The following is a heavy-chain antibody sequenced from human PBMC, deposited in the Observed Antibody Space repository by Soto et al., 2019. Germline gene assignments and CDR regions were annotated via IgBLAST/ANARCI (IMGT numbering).Heavy chain of an antibody. CDR3: ATSHERDHAYDV. CDR1: GFTISGKKY. CDR2: LYDLDGS. J-gene: IGHJ3*01. V-gene: IGHV3-53*01. D-gene: IGHD1-1*01. Sequence: DVQLVESGGGLIQPGESLRLSCAAFGFTISGKKYVAWVRQAPGKGLEWVSALYDLDGSFYAASVKGRFTTSSDSSKTTVYLQVNALRPDDTDVYYCATSHERDHAYDVWGQGTTVTVSS.